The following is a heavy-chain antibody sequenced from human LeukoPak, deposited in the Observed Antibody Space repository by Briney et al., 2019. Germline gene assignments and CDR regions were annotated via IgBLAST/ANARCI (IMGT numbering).Heavy chain of an antibody. Sequence: PGGSLRLSCAASGFTVSSNYMSWVRQAPGKGLEWVSVIYSGGSTYYADSVKGRFTISRDNSKNTLYLQMNSLRAEDTAVYYCAREMIVGATGFDYWGQGTLVTVSS. D-gene: IGHD1-26*01. J-gene: IGHJ4*02. CDR2: IYSGGST. CDR3: AREMIVGATGFDY. CDR1: GFTVSSNY. V-gene: IGHV3-66*01.